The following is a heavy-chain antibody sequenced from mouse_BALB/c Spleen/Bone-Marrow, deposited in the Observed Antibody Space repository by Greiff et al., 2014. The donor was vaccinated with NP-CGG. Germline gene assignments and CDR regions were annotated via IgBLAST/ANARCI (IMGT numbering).Heavy chain of an antibody. CDR3: ARGRTTVVSDY. Sequence: VQLQQSGAEVVKPGASVKVSCKASGYTFTNYWMQWVKQRPGQGLEWIGEIEPSDSYTNYNQDFKGKATLTVDKSSSTAYMQLSSLTSEDSPVYYCARGRTTVVSDYWGQGTSLTVSS. J-gene: IGHJ2*02. V-gene: IGHV1-69*02. D-gene: IGHD1-1*01. CDR1: GYTFTNYW. CDR2: IEPSDSYT.